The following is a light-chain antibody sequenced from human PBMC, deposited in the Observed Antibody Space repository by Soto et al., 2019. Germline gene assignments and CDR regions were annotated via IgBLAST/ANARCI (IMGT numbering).Light chain of an antibody. V-gene: IGKV4-1*01. CDR2: WAS. J-gene: IGKJ1*01. Sequence: DIVMTQSPDSLAVALGERATINCKSSQNVLYSSNNKNYLAWYQHKPGQAPKLLFYWASTRESGVPDRFSGSGSGTDFTLTINSLQAEDVAVYHCQQYYNTPPTFGQGTKVDIK. CDR1: QNVLYSSNNKNY. CDR3: QQYYNTPPT.